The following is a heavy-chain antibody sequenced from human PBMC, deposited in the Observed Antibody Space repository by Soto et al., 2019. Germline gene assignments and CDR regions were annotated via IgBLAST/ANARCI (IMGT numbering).Heavy chain of an antibody. CDR1: GYSFTSYW. J-gene: IGHJ4*02. Sequence: PGESLKISCKGSGYSFTSYWIGWVRQMPGKGLEWMGIIYPGDSDTRYSPSFQGQVTISADKSISTAYLQWSSLKASDTAMYYCARFRVRGVQSAQYYFDYWGQGTLLTVSS. CDR2: IYPGDSDT. CDR3: ARFRVRGVQSAQYYFDY. V-gene: IGHV5-51*01. D-gene: IGHD3-10*01.